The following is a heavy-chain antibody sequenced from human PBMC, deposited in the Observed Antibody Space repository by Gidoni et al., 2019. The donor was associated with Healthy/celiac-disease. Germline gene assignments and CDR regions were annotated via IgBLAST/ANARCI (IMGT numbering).Heavy chain of an antibody. CDR2: RSYDGSNK. J-gene: IGHJ4*02. D-gene: IGHD2-8*02. V-gene: IGHV3-30*04. CDR1: GFTFSSYA. Sequence: QVQLVEAGGGVVQPGRSLRLSCAASGFTFSSYARHWVRQAPGKGLEWVAVRSYDGSNKYYADSVKGRFTISRDNSKNTLYLQMNSLRAEDTAVYYCARDHEGREGAGGVGDNWGQGTLVTVSS. CDR3: ARDHEGREGAGGVGDN.